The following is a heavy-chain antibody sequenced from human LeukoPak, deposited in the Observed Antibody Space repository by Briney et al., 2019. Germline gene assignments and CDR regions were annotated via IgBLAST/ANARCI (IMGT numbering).Heavy chain of an antibody. CDR3: AKDTRAIVGSAHNAFDI. D-gene: IGHD1-26*01. J-gene: IGHJ3*02. CDR1: GFTFSNYG. Sequence: GGSLRLSCAASGFTFSNYGMNWVRQAPGKGLEWVSGITANGGTTYYADSVKGRFTISRDNAKNSLNLQMNSLRAEDTALYYCAKDTRAIVGSAHNAFDIWGQGTMVTVSS. CDR2: ITANGGTT. V-gene: IGHV3-23*01.